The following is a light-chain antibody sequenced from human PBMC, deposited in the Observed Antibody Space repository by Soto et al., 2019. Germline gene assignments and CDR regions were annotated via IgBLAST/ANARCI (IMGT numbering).Light chain of an antibody. CDR2: AAS. CDR1: QSISSY. CDR3: QQSYSTLGRT. Sequence: DIQMTQSPSSLSASVGDRVTITCRASQSISSYLNWYQQKPGKAPKLLIYAASSLQSGVPSRFIGSGSGPDFTLTISSLQPEDFATYYCQQSYSTLGRTFGQGTKLEIK. V-gene: IGKV1-39*01. J-gene: IGKJ2*02.